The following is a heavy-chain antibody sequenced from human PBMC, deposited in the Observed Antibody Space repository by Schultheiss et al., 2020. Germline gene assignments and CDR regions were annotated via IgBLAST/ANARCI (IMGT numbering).Heavy chain of an antibody. CDR1: GFTFSSYG. J-gene: IGHJ6*04. CDR3: ARDLRGGAVAGTYYYGMDV. D-gene: IGHD6-19*01. Sequence: GGSMRLPCAASGFTFSSYGMHWVRQAPGKGLECVSTIGGSSGTTYYADSVKGRFTISRDNFKNMVYLQMNSLRAEDTAVYYCARDLRGGAVAGTYYYGMDVWGTGTTVTVSS. CDR2: IGGSSGTT. V-gene: IGHV3-23*01.